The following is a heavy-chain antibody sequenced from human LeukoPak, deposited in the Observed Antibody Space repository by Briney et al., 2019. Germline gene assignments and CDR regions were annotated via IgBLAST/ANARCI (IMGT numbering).Heavy chain of an antibody. D-gene: IGHD2-2*01. J-gene: IGHJ4*02. CDR1: GFTFSSYS. CDR3: AKDMGYCSSATCYGLDY. V-gene: IGHV3-23*01. CDR2: VSGDGGTT. Sequence: GGSLRLSCAASGFTFSSYSMNWVRQAPGKGLEWVSTVSGDGGTTYYADSVKGRFTISRDNSKNTLFLQMNSLRAEDTAIYYCAKDMGYCSSATCYGLDYWGQGTLVTVSS.